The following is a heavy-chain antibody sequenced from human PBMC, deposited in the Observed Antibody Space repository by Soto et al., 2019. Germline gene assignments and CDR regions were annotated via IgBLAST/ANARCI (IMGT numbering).Heavy chain of an antibody. CDR2: INPSGSP. D-gene: IGHD4-17*01. CDR3: ARGRDGGAAV. J-gene: IGHJ4*02. Sequence: QVHLQQWGAGLLKPSETLSLTCAVYGGSFSGYYWSWIRQPPGMGLEWLGEINPSGSPSYSPSLKSRVTISVDTSKNHLSLNLSSATAADTAVYYCARGRDGGAAVWGQGTVVTVSS. CDR1: GGSFSGYY. V-gene: IGHV4-34*01.